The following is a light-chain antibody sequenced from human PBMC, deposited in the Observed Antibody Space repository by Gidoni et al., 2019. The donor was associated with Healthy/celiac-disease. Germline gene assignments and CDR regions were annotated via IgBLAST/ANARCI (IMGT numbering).Light chain of an antibody. CDR2: GAS. CDR3: QQYGSSPLFT. J-gene: IGKJ3*01. Sequence: EIVLTQSPGTLSLSPGARATLSCRASQSVSSSYLAWYQQKPGQAPRLLIDGASSSGSGSGTDFTLTISRLEPEDFAVYYCQQYGSSPLFTFGPGTKVDIK. V-gene: IGKV3-20*01. CDR1: QSVSSSY.